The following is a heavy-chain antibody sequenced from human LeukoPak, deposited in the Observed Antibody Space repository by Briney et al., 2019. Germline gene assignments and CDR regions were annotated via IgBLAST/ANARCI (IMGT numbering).Heavy chain of an antibody. Sequence: GGSLRLSCAASGSTFSNYGMSWVRQAPGKGLEWVSYISSSSSTIYYADSVQGRFTISRDNAKNSLYLQMNSLRDEDTAVFYCARAPFYCSGGSCYPNYFDCWGQGTLVTVSS. CDR2: ISSSSSTI. D-gene: IGHD2-15*01. J-gene: IGHJ4*02. CDR1: GSTFSNYG. V-gene: IGHV3-48*02. CDR3: ARAPFYCSGGSCYPNYFDC.